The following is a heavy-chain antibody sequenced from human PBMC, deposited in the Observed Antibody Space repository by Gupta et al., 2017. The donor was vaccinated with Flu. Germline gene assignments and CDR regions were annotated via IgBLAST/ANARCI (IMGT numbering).Heavy chain of an antibody. Sequence: MTLVRQAPGKVLEWVSSISGNSAYIYYADSVRGRFDISRDNAKNSVFLQMNRLTAEDTAVYYCAGGSVTTSDFWGQGTLVTVSS. CDR2: ISGNSAYI. D-gene: IGHD4-17*01. V-gene: IGHV3-21*01. J-gene: IGHJ4*02. CDR3: AGGSVTTSDF.